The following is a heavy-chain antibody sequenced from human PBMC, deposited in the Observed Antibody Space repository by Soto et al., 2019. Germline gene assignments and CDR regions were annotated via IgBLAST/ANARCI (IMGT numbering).Heavy chain of an antibody. V-gene: IGHV3-30*18. Sequence: QVHLVESGGGVVQPGMSLKLSCAASGFNFSNYRMHWVRQAPGKGLEWVAVISYHGNNEYYAYSVKGRFTISRDNSKNMRFLQMNSLRADDTAVYYCAKLPTLATLDYWGQGSLVSVSP. CDR2: ISYHGNNE. CDR3: AKLPTLATLDY. CDR1: GFNFSNYR. J-gene: IGHJ4*02.